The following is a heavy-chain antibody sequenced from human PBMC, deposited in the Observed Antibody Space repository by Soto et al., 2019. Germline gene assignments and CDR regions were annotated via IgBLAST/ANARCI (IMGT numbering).Heavy chain of an antibody. CDR3: EREKTSYGMDV. Sequence: QVQLVQSGAEVKKPGASVKVSCKASGYTFTSYDLNWGRQATEQGLEGMGWMNPNSGNTGYAQKFQGRVTMARNTYTSTAYMELSSLRSEETALYYCEREKTSYGMDVWSQWTKVIVYS. CDR1: GYTFTSYD. CDR2: MNPNSGNT. J-gene: IGHJ6*02. V-gene: IGHV1-8*01.